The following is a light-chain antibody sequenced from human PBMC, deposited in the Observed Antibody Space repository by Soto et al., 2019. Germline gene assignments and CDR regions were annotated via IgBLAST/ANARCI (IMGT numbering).Light chain of an antibody. Sequence: IQMTQSPSSLSASVGDRVTITCRASQGIRRDLGWYQQKPGKAPKRLIYAASSLQSGVPSRFSGSGSGTEFTLTINSLQPGDFATYYCQQYESFSPYTFGQGTRLEI. CDR1: QGIRRD. CDR3: QQYESFSPYT. CDR2: AAS. V-gene: IGKV1-17*01. J-gene: IGKJ2*01.